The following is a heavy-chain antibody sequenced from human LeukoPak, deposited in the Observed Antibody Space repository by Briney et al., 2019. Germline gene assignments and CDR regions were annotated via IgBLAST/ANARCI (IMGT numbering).Heavy chain of an antibody. V-gene: IGHV3-30*18. J-gene: IGHJ6*02. CDR2: ISYDGSAK. Sequence: GGSLTLSCAASGFSFSTYGMHWVRQAPGKGLEWVAVISYDGSAKYYADSVKGRFTISRDNSKNALSLQMNSLRAEDTAVYYCAKDLRAAAGMHPYFYYYGMDVWGQGTTVTVSS. D-gene: IGHD6-13*01. CDR1: GFSFSTYG. CDR3: AKDLRAAAGMHPYFYYYGMDV.